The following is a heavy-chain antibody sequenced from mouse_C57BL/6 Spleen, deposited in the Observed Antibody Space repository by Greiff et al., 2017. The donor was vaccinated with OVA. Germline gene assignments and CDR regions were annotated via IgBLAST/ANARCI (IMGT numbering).Heavy chain of an antibody. Sequence: EVKVVESGGGLVQPGASLRLSCAASGFTFTDYYMSWVRQPPGKAPEWLALIRNKANGYTTEYTASVKDRFTISRDNSQNILYLQMNTLRAEDSATYYCVKGYSNRGYYAMDYWGQGTSVTVSS. CDR2: IRNKANGYTT. CDR1: GFTFTDYY. D-gene: IGHD2-5*01. J-gene: IGHJ4*01. V-gene: IGHV7-4*01. CDR3: VKGYSNRGYYAMDY.